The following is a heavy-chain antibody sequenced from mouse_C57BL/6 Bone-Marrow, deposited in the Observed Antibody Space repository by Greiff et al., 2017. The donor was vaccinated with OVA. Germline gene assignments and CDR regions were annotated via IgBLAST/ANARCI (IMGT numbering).Heavy chain of an antibody. J-gene: IGHJ2*01. Sequence: QVQLKQPGAELVMPGASVKLSCKASGYTFTSYWMHWVKQRPGQGLEWIGEIDPSDSYTNYNQKFKGKSTLTVDKSSSTAYMQLSSLTSEDSAVYYCARGDTTAYFDYWGQGTTLTVSS. CDR3: ARGDTTAYFDY. V-gene: IGHV1-69*01. CDR1: GYTFTSYW. D-gene: IGHD1-2*01. CDR2: IDPSDSYT.